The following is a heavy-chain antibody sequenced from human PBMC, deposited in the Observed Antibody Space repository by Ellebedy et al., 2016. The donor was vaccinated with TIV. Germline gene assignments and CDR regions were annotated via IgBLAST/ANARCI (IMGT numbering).Heavy chain of an antibody. Sequence: AASVKVSCKASGYTFTSYALHWVRQAPGHRPAWIGWINAGIGNTEYSEKFQGRVTITTDTSASTAYMELSSLRSEDTAVYYCVRRFDIVTGSYPRGSYGLDIWGQGTTVTVSS. J-gene: IGHJ6*02. CDR2: INAGIGNT. D-gene: IGHD3-9*01. CDR1: GYTFTSYA. CDR3: VRRFDIVTGSYPRGSYGLDI. V-gene: IGHV1-3*01.